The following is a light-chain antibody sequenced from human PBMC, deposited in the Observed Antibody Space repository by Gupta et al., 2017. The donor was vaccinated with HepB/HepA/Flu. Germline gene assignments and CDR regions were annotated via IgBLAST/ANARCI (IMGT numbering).Light chain of an antibody. J-gene: IGLJ1*01. Sequence: SSALPPPPSVSVAPGATDTVTCGGDSLGSKYVHWYRQRPCQAPILVGYADSLRPAGSPVRCAGSNSGNTATLTISRVEARDEADDYGEVWYTDTESNIDYFYVFGTGTKVTVL. CDR2: ADS. CDR1: SLGSKY. V-gene: IGLV3-21*02. CDR3: EVWYTDTESNIDYFYV.